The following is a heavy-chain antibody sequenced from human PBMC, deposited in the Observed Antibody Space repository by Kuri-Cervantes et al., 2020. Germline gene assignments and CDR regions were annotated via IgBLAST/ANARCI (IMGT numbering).Heavy chain of an antibody. CDR1: GFSLSTSGMC. D-gene: IGHD6-13*01. V-gene: IGHV2-70*12. J-gene: IGHJ4*02. CDR3: AHSIASSGTFDY. CDR2: IDWDDDK. Sequence: SGPTLVKPTQTLTLTCTFSGFSLSTSGMCVSWIRQPPGKALEWLALIDWDDDKYYSTSLKTRLTISKDPSKNQVVLTMTNMDPVDTATYYCAHSIASSGTFDYWGQGILVTVSS.